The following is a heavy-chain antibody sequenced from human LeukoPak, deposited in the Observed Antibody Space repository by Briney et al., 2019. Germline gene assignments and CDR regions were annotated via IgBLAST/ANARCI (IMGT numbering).Heavy chain of an antibody. D-gene: IGHD6-25*01. CDR2: IREDGTEK. V-gene: IGHV3-7*01. CDR1: GFTFSGAW. CDR3: ARTPAHYYYYYMDV. Sequence: PGGSLRLSCTASGFTFSGAWMAWVRQAPGKGLEWVANIREDGTEKNYVDSVKGRFTISRDNAKNSLYLQMNSLRAEDTAVYYCARTPAHYYYYYMDVWGKGTTVTVSS. J-gene: IGHJ6*03.